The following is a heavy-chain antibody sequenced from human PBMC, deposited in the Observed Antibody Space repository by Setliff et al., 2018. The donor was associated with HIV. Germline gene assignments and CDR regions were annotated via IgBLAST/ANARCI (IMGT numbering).Heavy chain of an antibody. CDR1: GYTFTGYY. J-gene: IGHJ4*01. CDR2: INPNSGGT. Sequence: ASVKVSCKASGYTFTGYYMHWVRQAPGQGLEWMGWINPNSGGTNYAQKFQGWVTMNRDTSISTAYMELSRLRSDDTAVYYCAGGVDPVGGYCIGGSCYNPDFDYWGHGTLVTVSS. CDR3: AGGVDPVGGYCIGGSCYNPDFDY. V-gene: IGHV1-2*04. D-gene: IGHD2-15*01.